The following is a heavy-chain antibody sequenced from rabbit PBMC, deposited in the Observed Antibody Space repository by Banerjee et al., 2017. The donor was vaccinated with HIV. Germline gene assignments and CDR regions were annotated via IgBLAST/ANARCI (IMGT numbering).Heavy chain of an antibody. CDR3: AKDLTGITGWNFNL. V-gene: IGHV1S45*01. D-gene: IGHD1-1*01. J-gene: IGHJ4*01. CDR1: GFDFSSYY. CDR2: INTSSGNT. Sequence: QEQLEESGGGLVTPGRTLTLSCTASGFDFSSYYMSWVRQAPGKGLEWIACINTSSGNTVYATWAKGRFTISKTSSTVTLQMTSLTAADTATYFCAKDLTGITGWNFNLWGPGTLVTVS.